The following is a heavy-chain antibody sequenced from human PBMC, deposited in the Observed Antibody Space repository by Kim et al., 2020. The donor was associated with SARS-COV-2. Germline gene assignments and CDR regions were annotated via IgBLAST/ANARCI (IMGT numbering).Heavy chain of an antibody. Sequence: GESLKISCKGSGYSFTSYWIGWVRQMPGKGLEWMGIIYPGDSDTRYSPSFQGQVTISADKSISTAYLPWSSLKASDTAMYYCARHMGGWNTMIGPKQYYFDYWGQGTPVTVSS. CDR2: IYPGDSDT. V-gene: IGHV5-51*01. CDR1: GYSFTSYW. D-gene: IGHD3-22*01. J-gene: IGHJ4*02. CDR3: ARHMGGWNTMIGPKQYYFDY.